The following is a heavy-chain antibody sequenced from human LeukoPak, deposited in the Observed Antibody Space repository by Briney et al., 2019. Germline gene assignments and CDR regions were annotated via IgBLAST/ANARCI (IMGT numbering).Heavy chain of an antibody. D-gene: IGHD3-9*01. Sequence: ASVKVSCKASGYTFTGYYMHWVRQAPGQGLEWMGWINPNSGDTNYAQKFQGRVTLTRDTSIRTIYMELSRLRSDDTAVYYCAREDPDYDILTGDYWGQGTLVTVSS. CDR3: AREDPDYDILTGDY. J-gene: IGHJ4*02. CDR2: INPNSGDT. CDR1: GYTFTGYY. V-gene: IGHV1-2*02.